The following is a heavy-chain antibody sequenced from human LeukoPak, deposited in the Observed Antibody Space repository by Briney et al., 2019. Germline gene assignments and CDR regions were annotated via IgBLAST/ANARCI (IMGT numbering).Heavy chain of an antibody. J-gene: IGHJ6*02. CDR3: ARVAGSNFYNYGMDV. CDR2: IYYSGST. D-gene: IGHD1-1*01. V-gene: IGHV4-61*01. CDR1: GGSFSRDNYS. Sequence: SETLSLTCTVSGGSFSRDNYSWRWIRQPPGKGLEWIGYIYYSGSTNYNPSLKSRVTISVDTSKNQFSLKLSSVTTADTAVYYCARVAGSNFYNYGMDVWGQGTTVTVSS.